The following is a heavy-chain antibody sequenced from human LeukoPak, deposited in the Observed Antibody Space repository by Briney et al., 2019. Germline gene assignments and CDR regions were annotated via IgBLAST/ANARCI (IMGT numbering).Heavy chain of an antibody. V-gene: IGHV3-30*02. D-gene: IGHD3-16*01. CDR2: IRYDGRNK. CDR3: AKDYAVGSIDY. J-gene: IGHJ4*02. CDR1: GFTFSTYG. Sequence: QTGGSLRLSCAASGFTFSTYGMHWVRQAPGKGLEWVAFIRYDGRNKYYADSVKGRFTISRDNSKNTVFLQMNSLRAEDSAVYYCAKDYAVGSIDYWGQGTLVTVSS.